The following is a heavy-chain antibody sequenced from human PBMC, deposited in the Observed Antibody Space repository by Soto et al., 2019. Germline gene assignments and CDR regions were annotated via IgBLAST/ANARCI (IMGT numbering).Heavy chain of an antibody. CDR3: ARASRTPSGGMDV. J-gene: IGHJ6*02. CDR2: IYYSAST. V-gene: IGHV4-30-4*01. CDR1: GGSISSGDYH. Sequence: SETLSLTCTVAGGSISSGDYHWTWIRQFPGKGLEWIGAIYYSASTYYNPSLVSRLTISVDTSKNKFSLKLTSVTAEDTAVYYCARASRTPSGGMDVWGQGTTVTVSS.